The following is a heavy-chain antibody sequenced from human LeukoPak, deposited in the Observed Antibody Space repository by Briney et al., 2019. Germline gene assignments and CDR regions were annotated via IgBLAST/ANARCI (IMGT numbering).Heavy chain of an antibody. V-gene: IGHV1-24*01. D-gene: IGHD3-10*01. J-gene: IGHJ4*02. CDR3: ATEITMVRGVIIPTDYFDC. Sequence: ASVKVSCKVSGYTLTELSMHWVRQAPGKGLEWMGGFDPEDGETIYAQKFQGRVTMTEDTSTDTAYMELSSLRSEDTAVYYCATEITMVRGVIIPTDYFDCWGQGTLVTVSS. CDR1: GYTLTELS. CDR2: FDPEDGET.